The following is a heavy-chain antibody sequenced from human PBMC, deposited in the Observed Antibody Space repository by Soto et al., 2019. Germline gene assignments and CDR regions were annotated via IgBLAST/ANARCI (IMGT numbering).Heavy chain of an antibody. CDR3: AAPYDTGFDP. V-gene: IGHV1-18*04. CDR2: IKVDSGYT. Sequence: QLQLVQSSAEVKKPGASVRVSCKAYGYPFIKYGISWIPQAPEQGLEWMGWIKVDSGYTNYAQKFQGRVTMTADTSSDTAFMELRSLRLDDTAVYFCAAPYDTGFDPWGQGTLVSVSS. CDR1: GYPFIKYG. J-gene: IGHJ5*02. D-gene: IGHD3-9*01.